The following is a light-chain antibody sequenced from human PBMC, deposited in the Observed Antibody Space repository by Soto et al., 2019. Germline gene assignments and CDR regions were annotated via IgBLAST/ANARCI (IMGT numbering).Light chain of an antibody. CDR3: QQYNSYSPLT. V-gene: IGKV1-5*03. Sequence: DIQMTQSPSTLSASVGDRVTIPCRASQSIGTWLAWYQQKPGKAPKLLIYKASDLESGVPSRFSGSGSGTDFTLTISSLQPDDFATYYCQQYNSYSPLTFGGGTKVE. CDR2: KAS. CDR1: QSIGTW. J-gene: IGKJ4*01.